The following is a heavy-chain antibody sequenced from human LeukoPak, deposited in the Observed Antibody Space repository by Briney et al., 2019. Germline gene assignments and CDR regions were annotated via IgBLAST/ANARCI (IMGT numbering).Heavy chain of an antibody. CDR3: ARDMYSGIYCFDY. J-gene: IGHJ4*02. CDR1: GFTFSSYA. V-gene: IGHV3-30*14. Sequence: GGSLKLSCAASGFTFSSYAMHWVRQAPGKGLEWVAVISYDGSNKYYADSVKGRFTISRDSSKNTLYLQMNSLRAEDTAVYYCARDMYSGIYCFDYWGQGTLVTVSS. D-gene: IGHD1-26*01. CDR2: ISYDGSNK.